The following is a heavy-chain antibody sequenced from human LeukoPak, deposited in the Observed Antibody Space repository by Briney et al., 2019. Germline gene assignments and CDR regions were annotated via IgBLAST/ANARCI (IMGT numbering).Heavy chain of an antibody. CDR3: ARLGSTFDI. CDR2: IFYTGST. V-gene: IGHV4-31*11. D-gene: IGHD2-2*01. Sequence: SETLSLTCAVSGGSISSGGYYWSWIRQRPGTGLEWIGYIFYTGSTYYNPSLKSRVTISVDTSKNHFSLKLSSVTAADTAVYYCARLGSTFDIWGQGTMVTVSS. J-gene: IGHJ3*02. CDR1: GGSISSGGYY.